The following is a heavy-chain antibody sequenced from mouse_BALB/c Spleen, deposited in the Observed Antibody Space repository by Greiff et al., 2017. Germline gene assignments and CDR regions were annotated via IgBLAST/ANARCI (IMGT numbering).Heavy chain of an antibody. CDR1: GFTFSSYA. CDR3: ARITTAYFDY. V-gene: IGHV5-6-5*01. CDR2: ISSGGST. D-gene: IGHD1-2*01. J-gene: IGHJ2*01. Sequence: DVKLVESGGGLVKPGGSLKLSCAASGFTFSSYAMSWVRQTPEKRLEWVASISSGGSTYYPDSVKGRFTISRDNARNILYLQMSSLRSEDTAMYYCARITTAYFDYWGQGTTLTVSS.